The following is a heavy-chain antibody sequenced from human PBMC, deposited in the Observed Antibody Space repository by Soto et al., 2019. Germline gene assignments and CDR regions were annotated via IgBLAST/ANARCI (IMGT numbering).Heavy chain of an antibody. J-gene: IGHJ4*02. V-gene: IGHV3-21*01. CDR3: ARVMHGYNSDY. CDR1: GFTFTDYS. D-gene: IGHD5-12*01. Sequence: PGGSLRLSCVASGFTFTDYSMNWVRQAPGKGLEWVASIGSGNNYIHYADSVKGRFTISRGNAKNSLYLQMNSLSAEDTAAYFCARVMHGYNSDYWGQGALVTVSS. CDR2: IGSGNNYI.